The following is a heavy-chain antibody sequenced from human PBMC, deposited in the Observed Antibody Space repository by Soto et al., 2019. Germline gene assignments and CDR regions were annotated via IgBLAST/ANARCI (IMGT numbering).Heavy chain of an antibody. CDR2: ISYDGSNK. V-gene: IGHV3-30*04. CDR1: GFTFSSYA. Sequence: QVQLVESGGGVVQPGRSLRLSCAASGFTFSSYAMHWVRQAPGKGLEWVAVISYDGSNKYYADSVKGRFTISRDNSKNTLYLQMNSLRAEDTAVYYCAKDQMATIPQGMDVWGQGTTVTVSS. D-gene: IGHD5-12*01. CDR3: AKDQMATIPQGMDV. J-gene: IGHJ6*02.